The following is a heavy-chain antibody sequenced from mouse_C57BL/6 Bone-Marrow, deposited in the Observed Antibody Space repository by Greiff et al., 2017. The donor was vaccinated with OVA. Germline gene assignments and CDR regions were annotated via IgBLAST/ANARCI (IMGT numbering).Heavy chain of an antibody. Sequence: EVKLMESGGGLVQPGGSMKLSCVASGFTFSNYWMNWVRQSPEKGLEWVAQIRLKSDNYATHYAESVKGRFTISRDDSKSSVYLQMDNLRAEDTGIYYCTAIYSDYWGQGTTLTVSS. CDR1: GFTFSNYW. CDR3: TAIYSDY. V-gene: IGHV6-3*01. CDR2: IRLKSDNYAT. J-gene: IGHJ2*01.